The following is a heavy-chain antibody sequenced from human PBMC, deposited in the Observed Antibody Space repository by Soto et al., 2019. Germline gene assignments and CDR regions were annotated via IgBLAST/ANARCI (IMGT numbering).Heavy chain of an antibody. V-gene: IGHV6-1*01. CDR2: TYYRSKWYY. CDR3: VRGNIHFDY. Sequence: SQTLSLTCAISGESVSSDSASLNWIRQSPSRGLEWLGRTYYRSKWYYEYALSMKSRITVIPDTSKNRFSLQLNSVTPEDTAVYYCVRGNIHFDYWGQGTLVTVSS. CDR1: GESVSSDSAS. J-gene: IGHJ4*02. D-gene: IGHD2-2*02.